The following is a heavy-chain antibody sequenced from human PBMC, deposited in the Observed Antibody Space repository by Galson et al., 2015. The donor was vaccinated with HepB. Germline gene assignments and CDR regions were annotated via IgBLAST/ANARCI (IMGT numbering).Heavy chain of an antibody. V-gene: IGHV1-69*13. CDR2: IIPIFGTA. D-gene: IGHD2-2*01. CDR3: ARSRDIVVVPAAHYYYYGMDV. Sequence: SVKVSCKASGGTFSSYAISWVRQAPGQGLEWMGGIIPIFGTANYAQKFQGRVTTTADESTSTAYMELSSLRSEDTAVYYCARSRDIVVVPAAHYYYYGMDVWGQGTLVTASS. J-gene: IGHJ6*02. CDR1: GGTFSSYA.